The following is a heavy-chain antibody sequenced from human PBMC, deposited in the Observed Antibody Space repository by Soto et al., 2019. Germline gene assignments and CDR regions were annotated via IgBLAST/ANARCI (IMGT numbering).Heavy chain of an antibody. D-gene: IGHD4-17*01. CDR3: AREGTTEVTPAGAFYF. CDR1: GGTFSRSP. Sequence: QVQLVQSGAAVKKPGSSVKVSCTASGGTFSRSPITWERQAPGQGLEWMGGIIPILGTGNFAQKFQGRVTITADVSTSAAYLGLSSLKSENTAVYYFAREGTTEVTPAGAFYFWSQGTIVTVSS. J-gene: IGHJ3*01. V-gene: IGHV1-69*01. CDR2: IIPILGTG.